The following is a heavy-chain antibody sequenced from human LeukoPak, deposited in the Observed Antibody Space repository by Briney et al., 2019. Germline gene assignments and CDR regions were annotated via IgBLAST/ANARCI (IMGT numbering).Heavy chain of an antibody. CDR2: IYNSGST. D-gene: IGHD3-22*01. CDR1: GGSISSYY. V-gene: IGHV4-4*07. Sequence: SETLSLTCTVSGGSISSYYWSWIRQPAGKGLEWIGRIYNSGSTNYNPSLKSRVTMSVDTSKNQFSLKLSSVTAADTAVYYCARDLASYYDSSGYYYYYYMDVWGKGTTVTVSS. J-gene: IGHJ6*03. CDR3: ARDLASYYDSSGYYYYYYMDV.